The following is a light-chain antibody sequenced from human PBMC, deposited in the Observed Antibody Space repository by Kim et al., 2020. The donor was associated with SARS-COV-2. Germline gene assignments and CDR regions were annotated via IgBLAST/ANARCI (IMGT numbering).Light chain of an antibody. J-gene: IGKJ4*01. CDR2: DAS. Sequence: SPGESATLSCRASQSVSNGRLAWYQQKPGQTPRLLIYDASSRATGITDRFSGSGSGTDFTLTISRLEPEDFAVYYCQQYGASSLTFGGGTKVDIK. CDR3: QQYGASSLT. CDR1: QSVSNGR. V-gene: IGKV3-20*01.